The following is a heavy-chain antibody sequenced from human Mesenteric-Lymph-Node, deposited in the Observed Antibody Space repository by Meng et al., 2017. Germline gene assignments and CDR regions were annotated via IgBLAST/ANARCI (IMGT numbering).Heavy chain of an antibody. Sequence: GESLKISCAASGFTFSSYGMHWVRQAPGKGLEWVAVIWYDGSNKYYADSVKGRFTISRDNSKNTLYLQMNSLRAQDTAVYFCAKPPLGLSFFDSWGQGTLVTVSS. CDR1: GFTFSSYG. V-gene: IGHV3-33*06. D-gene: IGHD7-27*01. CDR2: IWYDGSNK. CDR3: AKPPLGLSFFDS. J-gene: IGHJ4*02.